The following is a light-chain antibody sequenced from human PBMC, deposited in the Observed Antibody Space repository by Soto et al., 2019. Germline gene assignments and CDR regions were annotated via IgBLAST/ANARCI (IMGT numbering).Light chain of an antibody. V-gene: IGKV3-20*01. J-gene: IGKJ3*01. CDR3: QQYSTSGGLT. CDR2: GAS. CDR1: PIVTPNP. Sequence: EIGLSQSPGTPSLSSWERATPSRRASPIVTPNPLAWYRQKPGQAPRLLIYGASSRAAGITDRVSGSGSGTDFTLTISRLEPEDFAVYYCQQYSTSGGLTFGPGTKVDIK.